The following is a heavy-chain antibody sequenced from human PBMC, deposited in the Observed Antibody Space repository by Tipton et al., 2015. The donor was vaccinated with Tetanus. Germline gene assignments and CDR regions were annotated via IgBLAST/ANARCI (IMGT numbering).Heavy chain of an antibody. Sequence: TLSLTCTVSGGSMSTYYWSWIRQPPGKGLEWIGYVYYTGSTDYNPSLKSRVIISVDTSKSQFSLRLTSVTAADTAVYFCARANYDSSKKGPFDAWGQGILVIVSA. CDR1: GGSMSTYY. CDR3: ARANYDSSKKGPFDA. J-gene: IGHJ4*02. D-gene: IGHD3-3*01. V-gene: IGHV4-59*01. CDR2: VYYTGST.